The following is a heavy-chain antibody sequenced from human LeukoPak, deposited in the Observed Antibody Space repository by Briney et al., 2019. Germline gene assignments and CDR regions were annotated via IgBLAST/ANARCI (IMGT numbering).Heavy chain of an antibody. CDR1: GYTFTGHY. J-gene: IGHJ6*02. D-gene: IGHD6-13*01. CDR3: ARDRVPFYSSTFKDYYLQYGLDV. CDR2: INPNNGGT. Sequence: GASVKVSCKASGYTFTGHYIHWVRQAPGQGLEWMGWINPNNGGTSYAQKFQGRVSVTRDTSFSTAYMEVSRLRSDDTALYYCARDRVPFYSSTFKDYYLQYGLDVWGQGTTVTVSS. V-gene: IGHV1-2*02.